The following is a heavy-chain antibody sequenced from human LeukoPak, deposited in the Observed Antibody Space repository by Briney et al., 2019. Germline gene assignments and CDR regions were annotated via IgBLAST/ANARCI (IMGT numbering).Heavy chain of an antibody. CDR2: IYTSGST. J-gene: IGHJ4*02. D-gene: IGHD1-26*01. Sequence: SETLSLTCTVSGGSISSGSYYWSWIRQPAGKGLEWIGRIYTSGSTNYNPSLKSRVTISVDTSKNQFSLKLSSVTAADTAVYYCAGESWEPHLENWGQGTLVTVSS. CDR3: AGESWEPHLEN. CDR1: GGSISSGSYY. V-gene: IGHV4-61*02.